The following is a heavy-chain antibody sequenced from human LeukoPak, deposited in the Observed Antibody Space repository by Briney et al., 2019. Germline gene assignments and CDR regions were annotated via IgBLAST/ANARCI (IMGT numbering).Heavy chain of an antibody. CDR1: GGSISSSSYY. CDR3: ARDVWYGVYYGMDV. J-gene: IGHJ6*02. V-gene: IGHV4-39*07. D-gene: IGHD6-13*01. CDR2: IYYSGST. Sequence: ASETLSLTCTVSGGSISSSSYYWGWIRQPPGKGLEWIGSIYYSGSTYYNPSLKSRVTISVDTSKNQFSLKLSSVTAADTAVYYCARDVWYGVYYGMDVWGQGTTVTVSS.